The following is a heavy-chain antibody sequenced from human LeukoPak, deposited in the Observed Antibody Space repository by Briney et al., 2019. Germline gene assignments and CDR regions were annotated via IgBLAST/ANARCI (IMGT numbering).Heavy chain of an antibody. CDR3: ARERGYCSSSTCYTSDAFDI. J-gene: IGHJ3*02. V-gene: IGHV1-69*01. CDR2: IMPIFGTA. Sequence: SVKVSCKASGGTFSSYAISWVRQAPGQGLEWMGGIMPIFGTANYAQKFQGRVTITADESTSTAYMELSSLRSDDTAVYYCARERGYCSSSTCYTSDAFDIWGQGTMVTVSS. D-gene: IGHD2-2*02. CDR1: GGTFSSYA.